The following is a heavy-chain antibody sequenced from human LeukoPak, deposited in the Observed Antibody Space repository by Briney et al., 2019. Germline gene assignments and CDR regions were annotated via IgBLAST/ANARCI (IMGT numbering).Heavy chain of an antibody. CDR1: GGSINSGSYY. CDR3: AGLSSYDILTGYYRPYYFHY. CDR2: IYCSGNT. V-gene: IGHV4-39*01. Sequence: SETLSLTCTVSGGSINSGSYYWGWIRQPPDKGLEWIGTIYCSGNTYYNSSLKSRVTISVDTSKNQFFLKLNSVTAADTAVYYCAGLSSYDILTGYYRPYYFHYWGQGTLVTVSS. D-gene: IGHD3-9*01. J-gene: IGHJ4*02.